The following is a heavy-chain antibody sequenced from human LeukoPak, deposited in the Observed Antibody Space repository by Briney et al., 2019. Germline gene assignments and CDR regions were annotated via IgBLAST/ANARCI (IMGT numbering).Heavy chain of an antibody. CDR2: IGYAGDA. Sequence: SETLSLTCTVSGGSIISNDYYWAWIRQPPGKGLEWIGSIGYAGDAYYSSSLKSRVTISVDTSKSQFSLNLNSVTAADTAVYYCATGSDSATSDAFDIWGQGTMVTVSS. V-gene: IGHV4-39*07. D-gene: IGHD1-26*01. CDR3: ATGSDSATSDAFDI. J-gene: IGHJ3*02. CDR1: GGSIISNDYY.